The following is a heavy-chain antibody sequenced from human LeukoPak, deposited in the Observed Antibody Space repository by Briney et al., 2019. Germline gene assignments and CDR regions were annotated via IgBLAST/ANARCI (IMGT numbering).Heavy chain of an antibody. CDR1: GYTFTSYG. D-gene: IGHD2-2*01. CDR2: ISAYNGNT. CDR3: ARGGSEYQLLFPFDY. V-gene: IGHV1-18*01. Sequence: ASVKVSCKASGYTFTSYGISWVRQAPGQGLEWMGWISAYNGNTNYAQKLQGRVTMTTDTSTSTAHMELRSLRSDDTAVYYCARGGSEYQLLFPFDYWGQGTLVTVSS. J-gene: IGHJ4*02.